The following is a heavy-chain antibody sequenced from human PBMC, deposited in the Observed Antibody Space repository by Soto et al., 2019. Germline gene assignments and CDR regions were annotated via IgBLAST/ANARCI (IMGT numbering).Heavy chain of an antibody. D-gene: IGHD3-10*01. Sequence: QVQLQQWGAGLLKPSETLSLTCAVYGGSFSGYYWSWIRQPPGKGLEWIGEINHSGSTNYNPSLNSRVTISVDTSKNLFSLKLGSVTAADTAVYYCARGRSVSLNFFDYWGQGCLVTVSS. J-gene: IGHJ4*02. CDR1: GGSFSGYY. V-gene: IGHV4-34*01. CDR3: ARGRSVSLNFFDY. CDR2: INHSGST.